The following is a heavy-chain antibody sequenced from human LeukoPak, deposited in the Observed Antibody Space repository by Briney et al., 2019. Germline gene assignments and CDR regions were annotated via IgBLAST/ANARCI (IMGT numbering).Heavy chain of an antibody. CDR2: IYYSGST. CDR3: ARHPPLRYFDWLLESGFDP. CDR1: GGSISSSSYS. V-gene: IGHV4-39*01. D-gene: IGHD3-9*01. Sequence: SETLSLTCTVSGGSISSSSYSWGWIRQPPGKGLEWIGSIYYSGSTYYNPSLKSRVTISVDTSKNQFSLKLSSVTAADTAVYYCARHPPLRYFDWLLESGFDPWGQGTLVTVSS. J-gene: IGHJ5*02.